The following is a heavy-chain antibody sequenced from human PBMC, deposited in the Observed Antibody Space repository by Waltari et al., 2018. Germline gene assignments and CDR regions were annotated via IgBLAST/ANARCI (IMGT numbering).Heavy chain of an antibody. CDR1: GGYISSTSYY. CDR3: ARPCCVGGGALLSLDL. Sequence: QLQLQESGPGLVKPSETLSLTCTVSGGYISSTSYYWGWIRQPPGKGLEWIGSFYYGGRTYYNPSLKSRITISVDTSKNQFSLKLNSVTAADTAVYYCARPCCVGGGALLSLDLWGQGTLVTVSS. V-gene: IGHV4-39*01. J-gene: IGHJ5*02. CDR2: FYYGGRT. D-gene: IGHD3-16*01.